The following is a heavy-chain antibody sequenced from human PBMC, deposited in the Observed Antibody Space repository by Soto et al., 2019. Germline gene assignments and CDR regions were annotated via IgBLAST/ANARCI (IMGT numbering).Heavy chain of an antibody. J-gene: IGHJ4*02. CDR2: IYYSGST. CDR1: GGSISSSSYY. D-gene: IGHD4-17*01. V-gene: IGHV4-39*01. CDR3: ARHTDYGDYYFTRYYIDY. Sequence: SETLSLTCTVSGGSISSSSYYWGWIRQPPGKGLEWIGSIYYSGSTYYNPSLKSRVTISVDTSKNQFSLKLSSVTAADTAVYYCARHTDYGDYYFTRYYIDYWGQGTLVTVSS.